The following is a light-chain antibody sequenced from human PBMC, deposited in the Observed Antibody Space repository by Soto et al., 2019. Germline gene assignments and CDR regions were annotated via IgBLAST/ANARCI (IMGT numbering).Light chain of an antibody. CDR3: QQYDNSLIT. J-gene: IGKJ5*01. Sequence: EIVLTQSPGTLSVSPGERVTLSCRASQSVNSNYLAWYQQRPGQAPRLLIFGASYRATGIPDRFSGSGSGTDFTLTISRLEPEDFAVYYCQQYDNSLITFGQGTRLEIK. V-gene: IGKV3-20*01. CDR1: QSVNSNY. CDR2: GAS.